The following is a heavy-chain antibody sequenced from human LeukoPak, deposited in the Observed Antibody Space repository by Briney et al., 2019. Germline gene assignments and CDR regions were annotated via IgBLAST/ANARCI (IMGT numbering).Heavy chain of an antibody. CDR3: ARERMFGKHYGMDV. V-gene: IGHV4-61*02. CDR1: GGSISSGSHY. J-gene: IGHJ6*02. D-gene: IGHD3-10*02. CDR2: IYTSGST. Sequence: SQTLSLTCTVSGGSISSGSHYWSWIRQPAGKGLEWIGRIYTSGSTNYNPSLKSRVTISVDTSKNQFSLKLSSVTAADTAVYYCARERMFGKHYGMDVWGQGTTVTVSS.